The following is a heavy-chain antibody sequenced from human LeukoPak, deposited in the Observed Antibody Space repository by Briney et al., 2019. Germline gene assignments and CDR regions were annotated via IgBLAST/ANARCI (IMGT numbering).Heavy chain of an antibody. Sequence: GESLKISCKGSGYSFTSYWIGWVRQMPGKGLEWMGIIYPGDSDTRYSPSFQGQVTISADKSISTAYLQWSSLKASDTAMYYCARHLPDYDILTGYYVDYWGQGTLVTVPS. CDR2: IYPGDSDT. J-gene: IGHJ4*02. CDR3: ARHLPDYDILTGYYVDY. V-gene: IGHV5-51*01. CDR1: GYSFTSYW. D-gene: IGHD3-9*01.